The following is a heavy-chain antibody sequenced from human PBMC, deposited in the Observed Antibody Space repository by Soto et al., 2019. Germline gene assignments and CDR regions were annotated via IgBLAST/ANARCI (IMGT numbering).Heavy chain of an antibody. J-gene: IGHJ4*02. CDR3: ARESRVSDRHVI. Sequence: QVQLQESGPGLVKPSQTLSLTCTVSGGAISSSGSYYWSWIRQHPGKGLEWIGYIYYSGSTYYNPSLETRVTISVDTSKNQSSLKLGSVTAADTAVYYCARESRVSDRHVIWGQGTLVTVSS. CDR1: GGAISSSGSYY. CDR2: IYYSGST. V-gene: IGHV4-31*03. D-gene: IGHD2-8*01.